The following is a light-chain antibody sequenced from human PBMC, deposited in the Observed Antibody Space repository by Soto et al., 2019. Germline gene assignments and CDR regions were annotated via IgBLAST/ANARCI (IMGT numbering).Light chain of an antibody. CDR2: GAS. Sequence: EIVLTQSPGTLSLSPRERATLSCRASQSVSSSYLGWYQQKPGQAPRLLIYGASSRATGIPDRFSGSGSGTDFTLTISRLEPEDFAVYYCQQYGSSPLTYGGGTKVDIK. V-gene: IGKV3-20*01. CDR1: QSVSSSY. J-gene: IGKJ4*01. CDR3: QQYGSSPLT.